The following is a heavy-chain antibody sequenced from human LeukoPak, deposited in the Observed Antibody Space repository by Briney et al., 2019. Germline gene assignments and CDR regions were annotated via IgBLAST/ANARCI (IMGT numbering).Heavy chain of an antibody. CDR3: ARDDCDFWSGLYYMDV. V-gene: IGHV4-59*01. J-gene: IGHJ6*03. CDR1: GGSISSYY. Sequence: SETLSLTCTVSGGSISSYYWSWMRQPPGKGLEWIGDIYYSGSTNYNPPLKSRVAISVDTSKNQFSLKLSSVTAADTAGYYWARDDCDFWSGLYYMDVRGKGTTVTVSS. CDR2: IYYSGST. D-gene: IGHD3-3*01.